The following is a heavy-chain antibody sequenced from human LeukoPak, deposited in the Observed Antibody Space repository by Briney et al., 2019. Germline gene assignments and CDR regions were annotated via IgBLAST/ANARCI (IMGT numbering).Heavy chain of an antibody. Sequence: GGSLRLSCAASGFTFSSYAVSWVRQAPGKGLEWVSAISGSGGSTYYADSVKGRFTISRDNSKNTLYLQMNSLRAEDTAVYYCAKSDFIVVVPAAMYYWGQGTLVTVSS. D-gene: IGHD2-2*01. CDR2: ISGSGGST. CDR3: AKSDFIVVVPAAMYY. CDR1: GFTFSSYA. J-gene: IGHJ4*02. V-gene: IGHV3-23*01.